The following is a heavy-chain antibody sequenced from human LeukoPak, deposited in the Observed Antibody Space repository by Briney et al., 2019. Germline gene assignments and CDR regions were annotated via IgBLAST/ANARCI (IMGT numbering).Heavy chain of an antibody. CDR2: MNPNSGNT. CDR3: ARGVDYYDSSGYYPYYYYMDV. J-gene: IGHJ6*03. V-gene: IGHV1-8*01. D-gene: IGHD3-22*01. CDR1: GYTFTSYD. Sequence: ASVKVSCKASGYTFTSYDINWVRQATGQGLEWMGWMNPNSGNTGYAQKFQGRVTITADKSTSTAYMELSSLRSEDTAVYYCARGVDYYDSSGYYPYYYYMDVWGKGTTVTVSS.